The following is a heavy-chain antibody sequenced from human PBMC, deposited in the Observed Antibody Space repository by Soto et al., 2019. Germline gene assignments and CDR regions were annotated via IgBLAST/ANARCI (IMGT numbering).Heavy chain of an antibody. J-gene: IGHJ3*02. V-gene: IGHV4-59*01. Sequence: SETLSLTCTVSGGSISSYYWSWIRQPPGKGLEWIGYIYYSGSTNYNPSLKSRVTISVDTSKNQFSLKLSSVTAADAAVYYCARALFLTGYDIHDAFDIWGQGTMVTVSS. CDR1: GGSISSYY. CDR3: ARALFLTGYDIHDAFDI. CDR2: IYYSGST. D-gene: IGHD3-9*01.